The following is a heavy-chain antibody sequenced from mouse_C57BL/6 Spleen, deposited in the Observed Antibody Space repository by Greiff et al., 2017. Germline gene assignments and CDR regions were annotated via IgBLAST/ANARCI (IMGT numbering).Heavy chain of an antibody. CDR2: IWRGGST. D-gene: IGHD4-1*01. CDR3: AKLGGPDYFDY. J-gene: IGHJ2*01. Sequence: VQLVESGPGLVQPSQSLSITCTVSGFSLTSYGVHWVRQSPGKGLEWLGVIWRGGSTDYNAAFMSRLSITTDNSKSQVFFKMNSLQADDTAIYYCAKLGGPDYFDYWGQGTTLTVSS. CDR1: GFSLTSYG. V-gene: IGHV2-5*01.